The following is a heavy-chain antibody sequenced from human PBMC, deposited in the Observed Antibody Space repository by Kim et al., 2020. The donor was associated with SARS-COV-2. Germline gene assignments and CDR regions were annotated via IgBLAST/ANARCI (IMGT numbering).Heavy chain of an antibody. CDR2: IYSGGST. J-gene: IGHJ6*02. D-gene: IGHD6-13*01. CDR1: GFTVSSNY. V-gene: IGHV3-66*01. CDR3: ARDQYSSRYYYYGMDV. Sequence: GGSLRLSCAASGFTVSSNYMSWVRQAPGKGLEWVSVIYSGGSTYYADSVKGRFTISRDNSKNTLYLQMNSLRAEDTAVYYCARDQYSSRYYYYGMDVWGQGTTVTVSS.